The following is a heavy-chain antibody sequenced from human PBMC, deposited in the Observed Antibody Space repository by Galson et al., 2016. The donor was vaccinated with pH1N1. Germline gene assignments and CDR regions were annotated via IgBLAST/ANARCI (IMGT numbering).Heavy chain of an antibody. CDR2: ISAYNGNT. Sequence: SVKVSCKASGYTFTSYGISWVRQAPGQGLEWMGWISAYNGNTNYAQKLQGRVTMTTDTSTSTAYMALRSLRSDDTAVYYCASAGYGDYVGYFDYWGQGTLVTVSS. D-gene: IGHD4-17*01. CDR3: ASAGYGDYVGYFDY. V-gene: IGHV1-18*01. CDR1: GYTFTSYG. J-gene: IGHJ4*02.